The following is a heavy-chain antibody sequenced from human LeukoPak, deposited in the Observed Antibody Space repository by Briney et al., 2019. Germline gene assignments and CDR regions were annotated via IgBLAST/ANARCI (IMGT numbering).Heavy chain of an antibody. V-gene: IGHV4-39*07. Sequence: SETLSLTCTVSGGSISSSSYYWGWIRQPPGKGLEWIGSIYYSGSTYYNPSLKSRVTISVDTSKNQFSLKLSSVTAADTAVYYCARSDYYGSGSYYSLGYWYFDLWGRGTLVTVSS. CDR2: IYYSGST. CDR3: ARSDYYGSGSYYSLGYWYFDL. J-gene: IGHJ2*01. CDR1: GGSISSSSYY. D-gene: IGHD3-10*01.